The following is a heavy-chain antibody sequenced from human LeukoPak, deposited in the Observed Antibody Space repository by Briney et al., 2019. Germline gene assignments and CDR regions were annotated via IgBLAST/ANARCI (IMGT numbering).Heavy chain of an antibody. D-gene: IGHD2-2*01. Sequence: ASVKVSCRASGYTFLNFGMSWVRQTPGRGLEWMGWITAFTDNTHYAPRFQGRVTMTRDTSTNTAYMELRGLRSDDSAVYYCARAPMGTAALYWGQGTLVTVSS. CDR3: ARAPMGTAALY. V-gene: IGHV1-18*01. CDR1: GYTFLNFG. J-gene: IGHJ4*02. CDR2: ITAFTDNT.